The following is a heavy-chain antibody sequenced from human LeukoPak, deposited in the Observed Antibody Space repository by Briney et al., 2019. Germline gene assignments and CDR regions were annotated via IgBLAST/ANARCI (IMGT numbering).Heavy chain of an antibody. J-gene: IGHJ4*02. V-gene: IGHV4-39*01. Sequence: PSETLSLTCTVSGGSISSSSYYWGWIRQSPGKGLEWIGSMYHGEKTYCNPSLKSRVTISLDTSRNQFSLKVNSVTATDTAVYYCAKHPGTLVIITVTEIDFWGRGTLVTVSS. D-gene: IGHD1-20*01. CDR1: GGSISSSSYY. CDR3: AKHPGTLVIITVTEIDF. CDR2: MYHGEKT.